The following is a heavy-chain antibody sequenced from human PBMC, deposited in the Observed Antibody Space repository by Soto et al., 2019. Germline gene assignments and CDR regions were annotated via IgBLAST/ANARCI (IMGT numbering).Heavy chain of an antibody. CDR2: ISDSGDST. J-gene: IGHJ4*02. D-gene: IGHD1-1*01. CDR1: GFTFSSHP. CDR3: AKVFSTGINPQRDFFDF. Sequence: EVQLLESGGGSVQPGGALRLSCAAFGFTFSSHPMGWVRQAPGKGLEWVSIISDSGDSTHYADSVKGRFTISRDNSRNTLYLQMNRLRAEDTAIYNCAKVFSTGINPQRDFFDFWGQGNLVTVSS. V-gene: IGHV3-23*01.